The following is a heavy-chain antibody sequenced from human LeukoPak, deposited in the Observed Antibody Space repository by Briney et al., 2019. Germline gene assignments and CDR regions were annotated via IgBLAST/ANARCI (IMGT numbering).Heavy chain of an antibody. CDR3: AREPAAIGRGADDAFDI. CDR1: GFTFSSYS. Sequence: PGGSLRLSCAASGFTFSSYSMNWVRQAPGKGLEWVSSISSSSSYIYYADSVKGRFTISRDNAKNSLYLQMNSLRAEDTAVYYCAREPAAIGRGADDAFDIWGQGTMVTVSS. V-gene: IGHV3-21*01. CDR2: ISSSSSYI. J-gene: IGHJ3*02. D-gene: IGHD2-2*01.